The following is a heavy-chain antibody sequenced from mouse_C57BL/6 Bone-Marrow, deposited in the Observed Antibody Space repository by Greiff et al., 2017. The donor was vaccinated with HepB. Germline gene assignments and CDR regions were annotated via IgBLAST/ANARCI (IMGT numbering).Heavy chain of an antibody. CDR3: ARPPGLRYAMDY. CDR1: GFTFSSYG. CDR2: ISSGGSYT. V-gene: IGHV5-6*01. J-gene: IGHJ4*01. Sequence: VQLKESGGDLVKPGGSLKLSCAASGFTFSSYGMSWVRQTPDKRLEWVATISSGGSYTYYPDSVKGRFTISRDNAKNTLYLQMSSLKSEDTAMYYCARPPGLRYAMDYWGQGTSVTVSS. D-gene: IGHD2-4*01.